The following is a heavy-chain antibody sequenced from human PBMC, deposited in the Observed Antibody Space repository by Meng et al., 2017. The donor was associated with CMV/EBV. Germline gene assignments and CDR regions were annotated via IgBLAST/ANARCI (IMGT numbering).Heavy chain of an antibody. D-gene: IGHD3-22*01. CDR3: ARGRDYDSSGYYGY. CDR2: ISYDGSNK. CDR1: GFTFSSYA. J-gene: IGHJ4*02. V-gene: IGHV3-30*04. Sequence: GESLKISCAASGFTFSSYAMHWVRQAPGKGLELVAVISYDGSNKYYADSVKGRFTISRDNSKNTPYLQMNSLRAEDTAVYYCARGRDYDSSGYYGYWGQGTLVTVSS.